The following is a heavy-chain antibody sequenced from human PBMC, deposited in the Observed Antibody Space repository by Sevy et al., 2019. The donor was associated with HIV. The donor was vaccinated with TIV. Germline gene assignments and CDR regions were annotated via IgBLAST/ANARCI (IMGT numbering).Heavy chain of an antibody. CDR1: GFTFSSYA. CDR2: ISGSGGST. J-gene: IGHJ3*02. Sequence: GGSLRLSCAASGFTFSSYAMSWVRQAPGKGLEWVSAISGSGGSTYYADSVKGRLTISRDNSKNTLYLQMNSLGAEDTVVYYCAKDVYCSSTSCSYSPDAFDIWGQGTMVTVSS. CDR3: AKDVYCSSTSCSYSPDAFDI. D-gene: IGHD2-2*01. V-gene: IGHV3-23*01.